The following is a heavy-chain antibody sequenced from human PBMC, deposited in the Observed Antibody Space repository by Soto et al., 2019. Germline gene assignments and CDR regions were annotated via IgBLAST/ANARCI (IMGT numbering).Heavy chain of an antibody. CDR1: GGTFSSYA. CDR2: IIPIFGTA. CDR3: GSSAVAGTGLMSGRFDY. D-gene: IGHD6-19*01. V-gene: IGHV1-69*13. J-gene: IGHJ4*02. Sequence: GASVKVSCKASGGTFSSYAISWVRQAPGQGLEWMGGIIPIFGTANYAQKFQGRVTTTADESTSTAYMELSSLRSEDTAVYYCGSSAVAGTGLMSGRFDYWGQGTLVTVSS.